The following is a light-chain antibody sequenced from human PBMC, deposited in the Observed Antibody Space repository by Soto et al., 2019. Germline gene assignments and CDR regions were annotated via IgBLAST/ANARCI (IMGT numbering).Light chain of an antibody. V-gene: IGKV1-33*01. Sequence: DIQMTQSPSSLSASVGDRVPITCQASQDITNYLNWYPQKPGKPPKLLINDAYNLETGVPSRFSGSGSGTHFSFTINSLQPEDFATYYCQQYDDLPITFGLGTRLDIK. J-gene: IGKJ5*01. CDR3: QQYDDLPIT. CDR2: DAY. CDR1: QDITNY.